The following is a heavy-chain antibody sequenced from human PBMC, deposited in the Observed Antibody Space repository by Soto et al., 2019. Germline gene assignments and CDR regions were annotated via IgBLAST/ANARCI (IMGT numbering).Heavy chain of an antibody. CDR3: ARELTMYYYDSSGAFDI. CDR1: GGTFSSYA. CDR2: IIPIFGTA. J-gene: IGHJ3*02. D-gene: IGHD3-22*01. V-gene: IGHV1-69*13. Sequence: SVKVSCKASGGTFSSYAISWVRQAPGQGLEWMGGIIPIFGTANYAQKFQGRVTITADESTGTAYMELSSLRSEDTAVYYCARELTMYYYDSSGAFDIWGQGTMVTVSS.